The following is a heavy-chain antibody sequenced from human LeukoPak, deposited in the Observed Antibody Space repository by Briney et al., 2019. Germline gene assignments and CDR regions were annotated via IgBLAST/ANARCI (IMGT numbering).Heavy chain of an antibody. CDR1: GFTFSSYA. CDR2: ISGSGGST. J-gene: IGHJ5*02. Sequence: GGSLRLSCAASGFTFSSYAMSWVRQAPGKGLEWVSAISGSGGSTYYADSVKGRFTISRDNSKNTLYLQMNSLRAEDTAVYYCANLGEQPSDNWFDPWGQGTLVTVSS. D-gene: IGHD3-10*01. V-gene: IGHV3-23*01. CDR3: ANLGEQPSDNWFDP.